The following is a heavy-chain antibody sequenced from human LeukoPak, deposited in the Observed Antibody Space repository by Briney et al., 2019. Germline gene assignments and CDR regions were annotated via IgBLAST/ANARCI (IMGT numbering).Heavy chain of an antibody. V-gene: IGHV3-7*01. CDR2: IKQDGSEK. Sequence: GGSLRLSCAASGIIITSYWMSWVRQTPGKGLEWVANIKQDGSEKNYVDSVKGRFTIFRDNARNSLYLQMNSLRAEDTALYYCARDLVVVPAERYFDYWGQGTLVTVSS. CDR1: GIIITSYW. J-gene: IGHJ4*02. CDR3: ARDLVVVPAERYFDY. D-gene: IGHD2-21*01.